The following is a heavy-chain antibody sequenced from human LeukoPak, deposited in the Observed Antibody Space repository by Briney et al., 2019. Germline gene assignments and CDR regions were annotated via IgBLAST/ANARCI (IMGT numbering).Heavy chain of an antibody. D-gene: IGHD2-15*01. CDR3: AREIRETVVTRHYYYGIDV. Sequence: PGGSLRLSCAASGFTFNSYAMTWIRQAPGKGLEWVSSISADGRDTSYADSVKGRFTISRENAKNVLYLQMSSLRAEDTAVYYCAREIRETVVTRHYYYGIDVWGQGTTVTVSS. V-gene: IGHV3-23*01. CDR1: GFTFNSYA. J-gene: IGHJ6*02. CDR2: ISADGRDT.